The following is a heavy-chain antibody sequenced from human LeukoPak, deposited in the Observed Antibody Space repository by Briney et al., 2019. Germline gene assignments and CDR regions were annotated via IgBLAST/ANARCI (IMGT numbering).Heavy chain of an antibody. V-gene: IGHV3-7*01. CDR2: IKQDGSEK. D-gene: IGHD6-19*01. CDR1: GFTLSNYW. Sequence: GGSLRLSCAASGFTLSNYWMKWVRQARWKGREWVANIKQDGSEKYYVDSVKGRFTISRDNAKNSLFLQMNSLRAEDTAVYYCASSSGWIIDYWGQGTLVTVSS. CDR3: ASSSGWIIDY. J-gene: IGHJ4*02.